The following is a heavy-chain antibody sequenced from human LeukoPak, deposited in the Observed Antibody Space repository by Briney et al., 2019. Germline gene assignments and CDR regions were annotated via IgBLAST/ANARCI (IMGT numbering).Heavy chain of an antibody. CDR1: GFTLSYYT. CDR3: ARVLNYYDSSGYYFSY. J-gene: IGHJ4*01. D-gene: IGHD3-22*01. CDR2: ISYDGSNE. Sequence: PGRSLRLSCAASGFTLSYYTMHWVRQAPGKGLEWVAVISYDGSNEYYADSVKGRFTISRDNSKNTLYLQMNSLRVEDTAVYYCARVLNYYDSSGYYFSYWGHGTLVTVSS. V-gene: IGHV3-30-3*01.